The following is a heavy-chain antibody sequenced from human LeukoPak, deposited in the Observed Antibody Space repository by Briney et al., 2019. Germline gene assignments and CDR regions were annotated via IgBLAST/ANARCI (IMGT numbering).Heavy chain of an antibody. V-gene: IGHV3-7*03. CDR1: GLTVSNHW. Sequence: GGSLRLSCVASGLTVSNHWMSWVRQAPEKGLEWVANIREERGQEYYVDSVKGRFTISKNSAKNSLYLQMNTLRVEDTAMYYCASLDTAKQPLANHWGQGTLVTVSS. CDR3: ASLDTAKQPLANH. J-gene: IGHJ5*02. CDR2: IREERGQE. D-gene: IGHD5-18*01.